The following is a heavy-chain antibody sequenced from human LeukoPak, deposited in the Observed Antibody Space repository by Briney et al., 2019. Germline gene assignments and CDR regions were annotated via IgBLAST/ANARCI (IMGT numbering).Heavy chain of an antibody. D-gene: IGHD3-22*01. J-gene: IGHJ6*03. Sequence: GGSLRLSCAASGFTFSSYAMHWVRQAPGKGLEWVAVISYDGSNKYYADSVKGRSTISRDNSKNTLYLQMNSLRAEDTAVYYCAREGYYYDSSGYYYYYMDVWGKGTTVTVSS. CDR2: ISYDGSNK. CDR3: AREGYYYDSSGYYYYYMDV. V-gene: IGHV3-30*04. CDR1: GFTFSSYA.